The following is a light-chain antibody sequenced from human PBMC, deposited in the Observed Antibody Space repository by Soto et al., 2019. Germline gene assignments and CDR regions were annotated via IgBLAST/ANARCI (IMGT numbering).Light chain of an antibody. J-gene: IGLJ3*02. Sequence: QSVLTQPPSASGTPGQRVTISCSGGTSNIGRDTVNWFQQLPGMAPKLLIYGNDRRPSGVPDRFSGSKSGTSASLAISGLQFEDEADYYCATWDGSLNGWVFGGGTKVTVL. CDR1: TSNIGRDT. CDR2: GND. CDR3: ATWDGSLNGWV. V-gene: IGLV1-44*01.